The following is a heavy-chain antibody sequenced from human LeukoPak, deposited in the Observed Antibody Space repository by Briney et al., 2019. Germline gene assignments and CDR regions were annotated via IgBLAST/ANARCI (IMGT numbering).Heavy chain of an antibody. D-gene: IGHD1-26*01. CDR2: ISAYNGNT. J-gene: IGHJ4*02. V-gene: IGHV1-18*01. CDR3: ARVGGPVAAGATEALDY. CDR1: GYTFTSYG. Sequence: ASVKVSCKASGYTFTSYGISWVRQAPGQGLEWMGWISAYNGNTNYAQKLQGRVTMTTDTSTSTAYMELRSLRSDDTAVYYCARVGGPVAAGATEALDYWGQGTLVTVSS.